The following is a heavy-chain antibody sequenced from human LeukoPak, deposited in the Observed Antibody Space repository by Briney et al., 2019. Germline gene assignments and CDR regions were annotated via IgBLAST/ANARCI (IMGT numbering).Heavy chain of an antibody. CDR3: AKATYYYDSSNLFDY. D-gene: IGHD3-22*01. Sequence: GGSLRLSCAASGFTFDDYAMHWVRQAPGKGLEWVSGISWNSGSIGYADSVKGRFTISRDNAKSSLYLQMNSLRAEDTALYYCAKATYYYDSSNLFDYWGQGTLVTDSS. V-gene: IGHV3-9*01. CDR1: GFTFDDYA. J-gene: IGHJ4*02. CDR2: ISWNSGSI.